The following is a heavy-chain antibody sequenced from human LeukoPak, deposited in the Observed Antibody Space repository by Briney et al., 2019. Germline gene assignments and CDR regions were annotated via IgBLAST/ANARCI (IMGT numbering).Heavy chain of an antibody. CDR1: GYTFTSYD. CDR2: MNPNSGNT. CDR3: ARGLRLVAGRLGYYYYMDV. Sequence: ASVKVSCKASGYTFTSYDINWVRQATGQGLEWMGWMNPNSGNTGYAQKFQGRVTMTRNTSISTAYMELSSLRSEDTAVYYCARGLRLVAGRLGYYYYMDVWGKGTTVTISS. J-gene: IGHJ6*03. V-gene: IGHV1-8*01. D-gene: IGHD2-15*01.